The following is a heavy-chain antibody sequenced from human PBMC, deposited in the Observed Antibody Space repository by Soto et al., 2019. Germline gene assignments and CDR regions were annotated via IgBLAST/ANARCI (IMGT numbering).Heavy chain of an antibody. D-gene: IGHD3-10*01. V-gene: IGHV4-39*01. J-gene: IGHJ6*02. CDR1: GGSISSSSYY. CDR3: ARSNYYGSGSYYNGYYYYGMDV. CDR2: IYYSGST. Sequence: SETLSLTCTVSGGSISSSSYYWGWIRQPPGKGLEWIGSIYYSGSTYYNPSLKSRVTISVDTSKNQFSLKLNSVTAADTAVYYCARSNYYGSGSYYNGYYYYGMDVWGQGTTVTVSS.